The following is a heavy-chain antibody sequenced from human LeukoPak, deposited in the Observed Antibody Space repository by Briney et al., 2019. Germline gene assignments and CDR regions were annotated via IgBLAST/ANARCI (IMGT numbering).Heavy chain of an antibody. CDR2: INPKCGGT. D-gene: IGHD3-10*01. CDR3: ARSVTVAIWFGEAYFHY. J-gene: IGHJ4*02. Sequence: ASVKLSCKASGYTFSDYYLHWVRQAPAQGLEWVGWINPKCGGTNYAQNFQGRVTMTRDTSISTAYMELSRLISDDTAVFYCARSVTVAIWFGEAYFHYWGQGTLVTVSS. CDR1: GYTFSDYY. V-gene: IGHV1-2*02.